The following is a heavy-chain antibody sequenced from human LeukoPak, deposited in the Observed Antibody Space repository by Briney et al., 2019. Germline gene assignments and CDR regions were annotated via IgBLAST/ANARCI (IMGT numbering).Heavy chain of an antibody. Sequence: GGSLRLSCAASGFTFSSYGMHWVRQAPGKGLEWVAVISYDGSNKYYADSVKGRFTISRDNSKNTLYLQMNSLRAEDTAVYYCAKDLQGYFDYWGQGTLVTVSS. CDR2: ISYDGSNK. CDR3: AKDLQGYFDY. J-gene: IGHJ4*02. V-gene: IGHV3-30*18. CDR1: GFTFSSYG.